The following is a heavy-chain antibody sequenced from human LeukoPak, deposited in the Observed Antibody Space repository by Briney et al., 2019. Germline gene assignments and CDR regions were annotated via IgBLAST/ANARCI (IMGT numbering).Heavy chain of an antibody. D-gene: IGHD3-22*01. Sequence: PSETLSLTCAVYGGSFSGYYWSWIRQPPGKGLEWIGEINHSGSTNYNPSLKSRVTISVDTSKNQFSLKLSSVTAADTAVYYCARVRGDSSGYLYNWFDPWGQGTLVTVSS. CDR3: ARVRGDSSGYLYNWFDP. CDR2: INHSGST. CDR1: GGSFSGYY. J-gene: IGHJ5*02. V-gene: IGHV4-34*01.